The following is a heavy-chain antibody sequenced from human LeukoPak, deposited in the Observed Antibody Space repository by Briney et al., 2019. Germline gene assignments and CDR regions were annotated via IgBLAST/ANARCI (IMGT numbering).Heavy chain of an antibody. CDR3: AIGLAARQLYFDY. CDR2: IIPIFGTA. V-gene: IGHV1-69*13. J-gene: IGHJ4*02. Sequence: SVYVSCKASGGTFSSYAISWVRQAPGQGLEWMGGIIPIFGTANYAQKFQGRVTITADESTSTAYMELSSLRSEDTAVYYCAIGLAARQLYFDYWGQGTLVTVSS. D-gene: IGHD6-6*01. CDR1: GGTFSSYA.